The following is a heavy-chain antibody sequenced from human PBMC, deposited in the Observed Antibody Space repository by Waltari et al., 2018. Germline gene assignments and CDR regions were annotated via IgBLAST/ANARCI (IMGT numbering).Heavy chain of an antibody. CDR2: IYTSGST. Sequence: QVQLQESGPGLVKPSQTLSLTCTVSGGSISSGSYYWSWIRQPAGKGLEWIGRIYTSGSTNSNPSLKSRVTISVDTSKNQFSLKLSSVTAADTAVYYCARENLVLPYDRAPFDYWGQGTLVTVSS. CDR1: GGSISSGSYY. J-gene: IGHJ4*02. D-gene: IGHD3-9*01. V-gene: IGHV4-61*02. CDR3: ARENLVLPYDRAPFDY.